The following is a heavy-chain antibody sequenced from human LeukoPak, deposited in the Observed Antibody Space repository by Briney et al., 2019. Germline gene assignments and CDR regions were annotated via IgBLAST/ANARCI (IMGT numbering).Heavy chain of an antibody. Sequence: GASVKVSCKASGYTFTGYYMHWVRQAPGQGLEWMGRINPNSGGTNYAQKFQGRVTMTRDTSISTAYMELSRLRSDDTAVYYCARALPGIAVADVDYWGQGTLVTVSS. CDR3: ARALPGIAVADVDY. J-gene: IGHJ4*02. CDR2: INPNSGGT. V-gene: IGHV1-2*06. CDR1: GYTFTGYY. D-gene: IGHD6-19*01.